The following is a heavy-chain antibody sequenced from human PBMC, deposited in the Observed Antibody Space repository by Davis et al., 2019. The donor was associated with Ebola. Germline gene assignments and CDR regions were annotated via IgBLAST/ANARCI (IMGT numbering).Heavy chain of an antibody. V-gene: IGHV1-2*06. CDR1: GYTFTDYY. CDR2: IYSNSGGT. Sequence: AASVKVSCKASGYTFTDYYIHWVRQAPGQGLEWMGRIYSNSGGTNYAQKFQGRVTMTRDTSISTAYMELSRLRSDDTAVYYCARGCSSTSCYLFDYWGQGTLVTVSS. J-gene: IGHJ4*02. D-gene: IGHD2-2*01. CDR3: ARGCSSTSCYLFDY.